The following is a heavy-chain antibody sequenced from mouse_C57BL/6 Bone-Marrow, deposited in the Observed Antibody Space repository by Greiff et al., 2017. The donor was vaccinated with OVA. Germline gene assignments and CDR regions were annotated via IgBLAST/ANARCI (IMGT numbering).Heavy chain of an antibody. J-gene: IGHJ3*01. CDR2: IYPRSGNT. D-gene: IGHD2-3*01. CDR1: GYTFTSYG. Sequence: VQLKESGAELARPGASVKLSCKASGYTFTSYGISWVKQRTGQGLEWIGEIYPRSGNTYYNEKFKGKATLTADKSSSTAYMELRSLTSEDSAVFICARGWLPSFAYWGQGTLVTVSA. CDR3: ARGWLPSFAY. V-gene: IGHV1-81*01.